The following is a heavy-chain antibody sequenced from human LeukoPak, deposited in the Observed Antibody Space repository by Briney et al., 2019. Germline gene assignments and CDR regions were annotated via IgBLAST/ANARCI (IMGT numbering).Heavy chain of an antibody. D-gene: IGHD3-10*02. Sequence: SETLSLTCTVSGSSISSYYWSWIRQPPGKGLEWIGYIYYSGSTNYNPSLKSRVTISVDTSKNQFSLKLSSVTAADTAVYYCARGDYVDWFDPWGQGTLVTVSS. V-gene: IGHV4-59*01. CDR1: GSSISSYY. CDR2: IYYSGST. J-gene: IGHJ5*02. CDR3: ARGDYVDWFDP.